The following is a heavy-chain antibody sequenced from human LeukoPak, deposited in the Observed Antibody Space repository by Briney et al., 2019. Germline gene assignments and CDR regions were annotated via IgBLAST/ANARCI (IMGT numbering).Heavy chain of an antibody. CDR2: ISGSGGST. CDR1: GFTFSSYA. CDR3: ARAQYYGSGSYYYSGVDL. D-gene: IGHD3-10*01. V-gene: IGHV3-23*01. Sequence: GGSLRLSCAASGFTFSSYAMSWVRQAPGKGLEWVSAISGSGGSTYYADSVKGRFTISRDNSKNTLYLQMNSLRAEDTAVYYCARAQYYGSGSYYYSGVDLWGQGTTVTVSS. J-gene: IGHJ6*02.